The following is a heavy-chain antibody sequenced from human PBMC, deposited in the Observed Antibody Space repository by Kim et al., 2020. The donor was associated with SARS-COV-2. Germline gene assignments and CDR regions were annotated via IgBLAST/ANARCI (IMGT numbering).Heavy chain of an antibody. Sequence: GGSLRLSCAASGFTFDDYAMHWVRHAPGKGLEWVSGISWNSGSIGYADSVKGRFTISRDNAKNSLYLQMNSLRAEDTALYYCAKGQKGVVVGMCAFDIWGQGTMVTVSS. CDR3: AKGQKGVVVGMCAFDI. CDR1: GFTFDDYA. CDR2: ISWNSGSI. J-gene: IGHJ3*02. D-gene: IGHD2-15*01. V-gene: IGHV3-9*01.